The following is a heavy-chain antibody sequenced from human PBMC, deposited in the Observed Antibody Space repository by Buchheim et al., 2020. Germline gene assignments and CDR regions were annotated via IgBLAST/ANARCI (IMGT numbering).Heavy chain of an antibody. D-gene: IGHD3/OR15-3a*01. CDR2: IYYSGST. CDR1: GGSISSYY. V-gene: IGHV4-59*01. CDR3: ARGSRDGPDLDVFDY. Sequence: QVQLQESGPGLVKPSETLSLTCTVSGGSISSYYWSWIRQPPGKGLEWIGYIYYSGSTNYNPSLKSRVTISVDTSKNQFSLKLSSVTAADTAVYYCARGSRDGPDLDVFDYWGQGTL. J-gene: IGHJ4*02.